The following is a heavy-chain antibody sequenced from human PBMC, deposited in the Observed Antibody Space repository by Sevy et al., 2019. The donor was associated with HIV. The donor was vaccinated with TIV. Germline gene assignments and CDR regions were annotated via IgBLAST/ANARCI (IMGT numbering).Heavy chain of an antibody. Sequence: GGSLRLSCAASGFTFDEYDMNWVRQAPGKGLEWVSGINWNSGNIGYADSVKGRVTISIDNAKNSMYLQMNSLRAEDKALYYCAKDSASGGGIAAVGTGIVDFWGQGTLVTVSS. V-gene: IGHV3-9*01. J-gene: IGHJ4*02. CDR3: AKDSASGGGIAAVGTGIVDF. CDR2: INWNSGNI. D-gene: IGHD6-13*01. CDR1: GFTFDEYD.